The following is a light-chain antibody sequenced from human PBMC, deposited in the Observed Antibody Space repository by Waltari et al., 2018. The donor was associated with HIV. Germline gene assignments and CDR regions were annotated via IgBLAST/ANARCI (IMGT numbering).Light chain of an antibody. CDR2: GAS. V-gene: IGKV3-15*01. J-gene: IGKJ2*01. Sequence: EIVMTQSPATLSVSPGARATLSCRASQSISSNLAWYQQKPGQSPRLLIYGASTRAPGIPARFSGSGSGTEFTLTISSLQSEDFAVYYCQQYNNWPYPFGQGTKLEIK. CDR3: QQYNNWPYP. CDR1: QSISSN.